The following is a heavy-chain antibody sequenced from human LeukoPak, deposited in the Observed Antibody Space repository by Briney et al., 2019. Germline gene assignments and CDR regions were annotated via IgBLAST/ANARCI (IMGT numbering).Heavy chain of an antibody. CDR2: INTNTGNP. D-gene: IGHD1-26*01. J-gene: IGHJ6*03. V-gene: IGHV7-4-1*02. CDR1: GYTFTSYG. Sequence: ASVKVSCKASGYTFTSYGIHWVRQAPGQGLEWMGWINTNTGNPTYAQVFTGRFVFSLETSVSTSYLQISSLKAEDTAVYYCARGRGSSARLGYYFYHIDVWGKGTTVTVSS. CDR3: ARGRGSSARLGYYFYHIDV.